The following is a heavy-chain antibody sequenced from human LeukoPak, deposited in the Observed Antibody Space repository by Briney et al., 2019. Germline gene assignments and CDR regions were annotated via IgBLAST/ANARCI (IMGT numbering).Heavy chain of an antibody. CDR3: ARDGYNPVAFDI. J-gene: IGHJ3*02. Sequence: PSETLSLTCTVSGYSISNGYFWGWIRQPPGKGLEWIGNIYRTGTIFYNPSLQSRVSISVDTSKNTFSLKLRSVTAADTAVYYCARDGYNPVAFDIWGQGTVVTVSS. CDR2: IYRTGTI. D-gene: IGHD5-24*01. V-gene: IGHV4-38-2*02. CDR1: GYSISNGYF.